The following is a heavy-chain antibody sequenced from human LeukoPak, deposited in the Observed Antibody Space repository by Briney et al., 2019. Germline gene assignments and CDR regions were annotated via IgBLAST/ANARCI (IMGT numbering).Heavy chain of an antibody. CDR2: ISYDGSNK. V-gene: IGHV3-30*04. Sequence: GSLRLSCAASGFTFSSYAMHWVRQAPGKGLEWVAVISYDGSNKYYADSVKGRFTISRDNSKNTLYLQMNSLRAEDTAVYYCARASKTWYSSGPFGYWGQGTLVTVSS. CDR1: GFTFSSYA. D-gene: IGHD6-19*01. J-gene: IGHJ4*02. CDR3: ARASKTWYSSGPFGY.